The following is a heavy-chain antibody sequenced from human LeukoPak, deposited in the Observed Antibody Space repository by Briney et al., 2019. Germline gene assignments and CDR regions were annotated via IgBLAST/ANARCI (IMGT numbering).Heavy chain of an antibody. V-gene: IGHV1-24*01. CDR1: GYTLTELS. CDR3: ATGSYYYDSSGYRHLDY. Sequence: ASVKVSCKVSGYTLTELSMHWVRQAPGKGHEWMGGFDPEDGETIYAQKFQGRVTMTEDTSTDTAYMELSSLRSEDTAVYYCATGSYYYDSSGYRHLDYWGQGTLVTVSS. J-gene: IGHJ4*02. D-gene: IGHD3-22*01. CDR2: FDPEDGET.